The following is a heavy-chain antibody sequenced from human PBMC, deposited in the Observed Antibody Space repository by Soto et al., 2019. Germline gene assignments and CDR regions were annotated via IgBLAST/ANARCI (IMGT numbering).Heavy chain of an antibody. CDR3: ARAGGLLVDY. CDR2: KTYDGSNK. CDR1: GFMFSSYA. V-gene: IGHV3-30-3*01. Sequence: QVQLVESGGGVVQPGRSLRLSCAASGFMFSSYAMHWVRQAPGKGLEWVAVKTYDGSNKYYADSVKGRFTIYRDNSKYTLYLQMNSQRAEDTAVYYCARAGGLLVDYWGQGTLVTVSS. D-gene: IGHD1-26*01. J-gene: IGHJ4*02.